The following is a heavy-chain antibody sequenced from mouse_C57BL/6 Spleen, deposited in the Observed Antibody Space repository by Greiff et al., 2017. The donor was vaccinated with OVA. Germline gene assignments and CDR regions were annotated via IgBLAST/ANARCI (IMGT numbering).Heavy chain of an antibody. Sequence: EVKVVESAGGLVQPGSSMKLSCTASGFTFSDYYMAWVRQVPEKGLEWVANINYDGSSTYYLDSLKSRFIISRDNAKNILYLQMSSLKSEDTATYYCAREDYGSSPYAMDYWGQGTSVTVSS. D-gene: IGHD1-1*01. CDR2: INYDGSST. V-gene: IGHV5-16*01. J-gene: IGHJ4*01. CDR3: AREDYGSSPYAMDY. CDR1: GFTFSDYY.